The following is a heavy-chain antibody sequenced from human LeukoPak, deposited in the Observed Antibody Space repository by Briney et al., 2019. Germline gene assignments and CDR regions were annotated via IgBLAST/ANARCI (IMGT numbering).Heavy chain of an antibody. D-gene: IGHD6-25*01. Sequence: KPSETLSLTCTVSGGSISSYYWSWIRQPPGKGLEWIGYIYYSGSTNYNPSLKSRVTISVDTSKNQFSLKLSSVTAADTAVYYCARHSVKGRLAYYFDYWGQGTLVTISS. CDR3: ARHSVKGRLAYYFDY. CDR1: GGSISSYY. J-gene: IGHJ4*02. CDR2: IYYSGST. V-gene: IGHV4-59*08.